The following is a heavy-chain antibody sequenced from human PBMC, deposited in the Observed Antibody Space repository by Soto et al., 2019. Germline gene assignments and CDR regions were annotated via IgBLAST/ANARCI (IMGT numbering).Heavy chain of an antibody. J-gene: IGHJ5*02. CDR1: GFALSSDS. V-gene: IGHV3-30*03. D-gene: IGHD2-21*01. CDR2: ITNAAGNK. CDR3: ARDAANTVGFPFFDI. Sequence: SGGPLRLSYLASGFALSSDSPHRLRQAPGKELAWVPPITNAAGNKQYADSADPRITLSRDSFRSTIYLHLNSLRPNNTAVYFCARDAANTVGFPFFDIWGKGKLVTV.